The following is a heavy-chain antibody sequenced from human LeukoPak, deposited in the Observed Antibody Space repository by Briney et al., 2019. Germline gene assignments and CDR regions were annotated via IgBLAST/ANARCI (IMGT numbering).Heavy chain of an antibody. D-gene: IGHD4-17*01. V-gene: IGHV4-59*01. Sequence: SETLSLTCTVSGGSMSSYYWSWIRQPPGEGLEWIGYINYSGSTTYNPSLRSRVTMSVDTSKNQFSLKLTSVTAADTAVYHCARGANYGDYGLDAFNVWGQGTMVTVSS. CDR2: INYSGST. J-gene: IGHJ3*01. CDR1: GGSMSSYY. CDR3: ARGANYGDYGLDAFNV.